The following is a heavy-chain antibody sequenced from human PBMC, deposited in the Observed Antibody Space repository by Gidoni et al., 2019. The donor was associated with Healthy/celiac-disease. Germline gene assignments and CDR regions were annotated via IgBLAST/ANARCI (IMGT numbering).Heavy chain of an antibody. CDR1: GGPFSSYP. V-gene: IGHV1-69*02. CDR3: ASQPSGEGDAFDI. J-gene: IGHJ3*02. CDR2: IIPILGIA. D-gene: IGHD3-10*01. Sequence: QVQLVQSGAEVKKPGSSVKVSCKASGGPFSSYPSSWVRQAPGQGLEWMGRIIPILGIANYAQKFQGRVTITADKSTSTAYMELSSLRSEDTAVYYCASQPSGEGDAFDIWGQGTMVTVSS.